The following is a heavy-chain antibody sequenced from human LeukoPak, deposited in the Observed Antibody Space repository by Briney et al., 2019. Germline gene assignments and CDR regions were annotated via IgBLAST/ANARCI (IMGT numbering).Heavy chain of an antibody. CDR3: ARDSSGWYAEVDY. Sequence: PGGSLRLSCAASGFTFSSYSMNWVRQAPGKGLEWVSSISSSSSYIYYADSVKGRFTISRDNAKNSLYLQMNSLRAEDTAVYYCARDSSGWYAEVDYWGQGTLVTVSS. CDR1: GFTFSSYS. J-gene: IGHJ4*02. CDR2: ISSSSSYI. V-gene: IGHV3-21*01. D-gene: IGHD6-19*01.